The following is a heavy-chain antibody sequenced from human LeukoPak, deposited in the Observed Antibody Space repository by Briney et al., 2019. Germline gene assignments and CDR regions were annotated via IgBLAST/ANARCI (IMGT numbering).Heavy chain of an antibody. D-gene: IGHD3-16*02. Sequence: SETLSLTCSVSGGSISSGGYYWSWIRQHPGKGLEWIGFIYYSGSTYYNPSLKSRVTFSVDTSKNQFSLKLSSVNAADTAVYYCARAVYDYIWGSYRFDYWGQGTLVTVSS. CDR1: GGSISSGGYY. CDR2: IYYSGST. CDR3: ARAVYDYIWGSYRFDY. J-gene: IGHJ4*02. V-gene: IGHV4-31*03.